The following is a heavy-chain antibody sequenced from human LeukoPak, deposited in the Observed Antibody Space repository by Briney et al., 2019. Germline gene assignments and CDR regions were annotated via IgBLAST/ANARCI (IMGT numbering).Heavy chain of an antibody. Sequence: GGSLRLSCAASGFTFSSYAMSWVRQAPGKGLEWVSTVSTSGDSTNYADSVKGRSTISRDNSKNTLYLQMNSLRVEDTAVYYCAKPMYYYGSGNPYNWFDPWGQGTLVTVSS. CDR1: GFTFSSYA. V-gene: IGHV3-23*01. J-gene: IGHJ5*02. CDR2: VSTSGDST. D-gene: IGHD3-10*01. CDR3: AKPMYYYGSGNPYNWFDP.